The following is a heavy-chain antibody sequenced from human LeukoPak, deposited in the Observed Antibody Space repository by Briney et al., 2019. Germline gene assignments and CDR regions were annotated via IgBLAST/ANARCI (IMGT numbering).Heavy chain of an antibody. V-gene: IGHV1-69*04. J-gene: IGHJ6*02. D-gene: IGHD6-13*01. CDR2: IIPILGIA. Sequence: GSSVKVSCKASGGTFSSYAISWVRQAPGQGLEWMGRIIPILGIANYAQKFQGRVTITAGKSTSTAYMELSSLRSEDTAVYYCAIKQLGYSSSWYGHYYYGMDVWGQGTTVTVSS. CDR1: GGTFSSYA. CDR3: AIKQLGYSSSWYGHYYYGMDV.